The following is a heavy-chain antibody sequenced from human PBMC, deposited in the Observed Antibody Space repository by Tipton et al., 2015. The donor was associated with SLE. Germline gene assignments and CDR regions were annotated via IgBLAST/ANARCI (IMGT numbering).Heavy chain of an antibody. CDR3: ASQGGGFDY. Sequence: SLRLSCAASGFTFDDYAMHWVRQAPGKGLEWVSGISWNSGSIGYADSVKGRFTISRDNAKNSLYLQMNSLRAEDTAVYYCASQGGGFDYWGQGTLVTVSS. CDR1: GFTFDDYA. J-gene: IGHJ4*02. D-gene: IGHD3-16*01. CDR2: ISWNSGSI. V-gene: IGHV3-9*01.